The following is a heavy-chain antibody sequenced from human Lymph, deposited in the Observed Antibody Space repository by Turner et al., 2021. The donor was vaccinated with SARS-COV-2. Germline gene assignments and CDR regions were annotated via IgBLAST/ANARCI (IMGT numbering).Heavy chain of an antibody. CDR2: ITLTLGIQ. CDR3: AGAGGGRYFYFDY. V-gene: IGHV1-69*10. CDR1: GGTFSSHA. J-gene: IGHJ4*02. D-gene: IGHD1-26*01. Sequence: QVQLVQSGAEVKKPGSSVKVSCKASGGTFSSHAISWVRQAPGQGLEGMGGITLTLGIQTYAQKFQGRVTITADKPTRTATMGLSNLRSEDTAVYYCAGAGGGRYFYFDYWGQGTLVTVSS.